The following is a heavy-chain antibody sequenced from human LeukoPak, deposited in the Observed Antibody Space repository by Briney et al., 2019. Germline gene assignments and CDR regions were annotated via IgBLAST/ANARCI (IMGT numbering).Heavy chain of an antibody. CDR2: ISSSNSYI. Sequence: GGSLRLSCAASGFTFSSYSMNWVRQAPGKGLEWVSSISSSNSYIYYADSVKGRFTISRDNAKNSLYLQMNSLRAEDTAVYYCARDPSSGWFDYWGQGTLVTVSS. V-gene: IGHV3-21*01. J-gene: IGHJ4*02. CDR1: GFTFSSYS. D-gene: IGHD6-19*01. CDR3: ARDPSSGWFDY.